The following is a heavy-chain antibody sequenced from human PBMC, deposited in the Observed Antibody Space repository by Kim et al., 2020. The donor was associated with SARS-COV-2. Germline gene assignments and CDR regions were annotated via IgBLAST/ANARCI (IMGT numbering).Heavy chain of an antibody. D-gene: IGHD3-22*01. V-gene: IGHV4-39*01. Sequence: TSYKPDLKGRVTISVDPSKNRFSLKLSSVTAAETAVYYCARPFRRTMIHLWGQGTLVTVSS. CDR3: ARPFRRTMIHL. CDR2: T. J-gene: IGHJ4*02.